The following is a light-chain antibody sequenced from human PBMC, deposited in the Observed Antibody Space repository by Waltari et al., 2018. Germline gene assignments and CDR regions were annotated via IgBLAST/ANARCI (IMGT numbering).Light chain of an antibody. V-gene: IGKV3-20*01. CDR2: GAS. CDR3: QHYVRLPAT. CDR1: QRVSRT. Sequence: EIVFTQSPGTLSLSPGERAPLPCMASQRVSRTLAWYQQKTGQSPKLLIYGASIRATGIPCRFTGSCSGTDFSLTISSLEPEDFAIYFCQHYVRLPATFGQGTKVEIK. J-gene: IGKJ1*01.